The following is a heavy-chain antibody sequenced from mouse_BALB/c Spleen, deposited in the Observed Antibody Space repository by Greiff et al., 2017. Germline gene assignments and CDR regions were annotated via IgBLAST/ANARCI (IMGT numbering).Heavy chain of an antibody. J-gene: IGHJ4*01. CDR3: TYYYYGSSYAMDY. CDR1: GYTFTSYW. V-gene: IGHV1S127*01. Sequence: QVHVKQSGAELVKPGASVKMSCKASGYTFTSYWMHWVKQRPGQGLEWIGVIDPSDSYTSYNQKFKGKATLTVDTSSSTAYMQLSSLTSEDSAVYYCTYYYYGSSYAMDYWGQGTSVTVSS. CDR2: IDPSDSYT. D-gene: IGHD1-1*01.